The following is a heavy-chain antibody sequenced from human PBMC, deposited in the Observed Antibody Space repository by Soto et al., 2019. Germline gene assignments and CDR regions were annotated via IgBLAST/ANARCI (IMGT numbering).Heavy chain of an antibody. CDR2: ISSSSSYI. Sequence: GGSLRLSCAASGFTFSSYSMNWVRQAPGKGLEWVSSISSSSSYIYYADSVKGRFTISRDNAKDSLYLQMNSLRAEDTAVYYCERDTIAVAASAFDIWGQGTMVTVSS. V-gene: IGHV3-21*01. D-gene: IGHD6-19*01. CDR3: ERDTIAVAASAFDI. J-gene: IGHJ3*02. CDR1: GFTFSSYS.